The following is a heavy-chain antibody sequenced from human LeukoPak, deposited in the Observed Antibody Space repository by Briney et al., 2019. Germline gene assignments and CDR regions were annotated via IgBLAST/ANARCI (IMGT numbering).Heavy chain of an antibody. D-gene: IGHD4-17*01. CDR1: GFTFSSYA. J-gene: IGHJ4*02. CDR2: ISYDGSNK. Sequence: QPGGSLRLSCAVSGFTFSSYAMHWVRQAPGKGLEWVAVISYDGSNKYYADSVKGRFTISRDNSKNTLYLQMNSLRAEDTAVYYCARSGLMTTVSPFDYWGQGTLVTVSS. CDR3: ARSGLMTTVSPFDY. V-gene: IGHV3-30*14.